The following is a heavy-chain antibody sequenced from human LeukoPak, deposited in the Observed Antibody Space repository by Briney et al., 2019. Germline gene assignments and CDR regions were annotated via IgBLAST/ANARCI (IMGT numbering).Heavy chain of an antibody. Sequence: ASVKVSCKVSGYTLTELSMHWVRQAPGKGLEWMGGFDPEDGETIYAQKFQGRGTMTEDTSTDTAYMELSSLRSEDTAVYYCATDFQSPKSLWRIAVAPTLDYWGQGTLVTVSS. V-gene: IGHV1-24*01. CDR3: ATDFQSPKSLWRIAVAPTLDY. J-gene: IGHJ4*02. CDR2: FDPEDGET. D-gene: IGHD6-19*01. CDR1: GYTLTELS.